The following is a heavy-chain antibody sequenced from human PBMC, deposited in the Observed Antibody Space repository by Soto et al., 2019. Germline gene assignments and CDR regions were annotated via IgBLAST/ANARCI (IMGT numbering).Heavy chain of an antibody. CDR3: ARHVEQQLVRWFDP. V-gene: IGHV4-39*01. D-gene: IGHD6-13*01. CDR2: IYYSGST. CDR1: GGSISSGGYY. Sequence: PSETLSLTCTVSGGSISSGGYYWSWIRQHPGKGLEWIGYIYYSGSTYYNPSLKSRVTISADTSKNQFSLKLSSVTAADTAVYYCARHVEQQLVRWFDPWGQGTLVTVSS. J-gene: IGHJ5*02.